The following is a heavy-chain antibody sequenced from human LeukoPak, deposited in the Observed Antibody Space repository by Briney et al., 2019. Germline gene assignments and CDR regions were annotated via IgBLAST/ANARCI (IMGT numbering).Heavy chain of an antibody. V-gene: IGHV1-18*01. CDR2: ISAYNGNT. CDR3: ARDPDLGCCSGGSCRLDFDY. D-gene: IGHD2-15*01. J-gene: IGHJ4*02. CDR1: GYTFTSYG. Sequence: ASVKVSCKASGYTFTSYGISWVRQAPGQGLEWMGWISAYNGNTNYAQKLQGRVTMTTDTSTSTAYMELRSLRSDDTAVYYCARDPDLGCCSGGSCRLDFDYWGQGTLVTVSS.